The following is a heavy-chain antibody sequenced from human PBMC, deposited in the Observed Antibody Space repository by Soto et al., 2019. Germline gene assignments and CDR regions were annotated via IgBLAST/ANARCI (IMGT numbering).Heavy chain of an antibody. Sequence: QAGGSLRLSCAASGFTFSGSAMHWVRQASGKGLEWVGRIRSKANSYATAYAASVKGRFTISRDDSKNTAYLQMNSLKTEDTAVYYCTRHVMWNYGGNDYWGQGTLVTVSS. D-gene: IGHD1-7*01. CDR2: IRSKANSYAT. V-gene: IGHV3-73*01. CDR3: TRHVMWNYGGNDY. J-gene: IGHJ4*02. CDR1: GFTFSGSA.